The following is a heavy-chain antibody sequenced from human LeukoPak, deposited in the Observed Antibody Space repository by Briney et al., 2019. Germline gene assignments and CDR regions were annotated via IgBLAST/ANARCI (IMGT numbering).Heavy chain of an antibody. V-gene: IGHV1-18*01. CDR3: ARGELTPIAVAGTRWFDP. CDR2: ISAYNGNT. Sequence: ASVKVSCKASGYTFTSYGISWVRQAPGQGLEWMGWISAYNGNTNYAQKFQGRVTITADKSTSTAYMELSSLRSEDTAVYYCARGELTPIAVAGTRWFDPWGQGTLVTVSS. CDR1: GYTFTSYG. D-gene: IGHD6-19*01. J-gene: IGHJ5*02.